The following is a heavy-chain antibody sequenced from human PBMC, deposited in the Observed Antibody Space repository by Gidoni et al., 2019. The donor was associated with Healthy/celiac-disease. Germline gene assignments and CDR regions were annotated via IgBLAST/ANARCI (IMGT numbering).Heavy chain of an antibody. D-gene: IGHD3-3*01. CDR1: GFTFDAYT. V-gene: IGHV3-43*01. Sequence: EVQLVESGGVVVQPGGSLRLSCAASGFTFDAYTMHWVRQAPGKGLEWVSLISWDGGSTYYADSVKGRFTISRDNSKNSLYLQMNSLRTEDTALYYCAKDIADDFWSGHDAFDIWGQGTMVTVSS. CDR2: ISWDGGST. CDR3: AKDIADDFWSGHDAFDI. J-gene: IGHJ3*02.